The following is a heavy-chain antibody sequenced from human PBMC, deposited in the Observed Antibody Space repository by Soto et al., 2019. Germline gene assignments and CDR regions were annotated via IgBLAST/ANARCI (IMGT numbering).Heavy chain of an antibody. J-gene: IGHJ6*02. CDR2: ISSSSSTI. V-gene: IGHV3-48*02. Sequence: EVQLVESGGGLVQPGGSLRLSCAASGFTFSSYSMNWVRQAPGKGLEWVSYISSSSSTIYYADSVKGRFTISRDNAKNSLYLKMNSLRDEDTAVYYCARDRGYYYYGMDVWGQGTTVTVSS. CDR1: GFTFSSYS. CDR3: ARDRGYYYYGMDV.